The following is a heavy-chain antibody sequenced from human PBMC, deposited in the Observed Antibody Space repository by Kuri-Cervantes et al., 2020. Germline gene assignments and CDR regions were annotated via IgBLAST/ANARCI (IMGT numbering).Heavy chain of an antibody. V-gene: IGHV5-51*01. CDR3: ARGDDYYDSSGFDY. CDR2: IYPGDSDT. Sequence: KVSCKASGYTFTSYDINWVRQATGQGLEWMGIIYPGDSDTRYSPSFQGQVTISADKSISTAYLQWSSLKASDTAMYYCARGDDYYDSSGFDYWGQGTLVTVSS. CDR1: GYTFTSYD. D-gene: IGHD3-22*01. J-gene: IGHJ4*02.